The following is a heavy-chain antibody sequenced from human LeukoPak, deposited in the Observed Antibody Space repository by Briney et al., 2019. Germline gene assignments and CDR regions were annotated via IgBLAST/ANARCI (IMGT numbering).Heavy chain of an antibody. CDR2: MNPNSGNT. J-gene: IGHJ4*02. CDR1: GYTFTSYG. V-gene: IGHV1-8*03. Sequence: ASVKVSCKASGYTFTSYGISWVRQAPGQGLEWMGWMNPNSGNTGYAQKFQGRVTITRNTSISTAYMELSSLRSEDTAVYYCYGNYGDSFDYWGQGTLVTVSS. CDR3: YGNYGDSFDY. D-gene: IGHD4-11*01.